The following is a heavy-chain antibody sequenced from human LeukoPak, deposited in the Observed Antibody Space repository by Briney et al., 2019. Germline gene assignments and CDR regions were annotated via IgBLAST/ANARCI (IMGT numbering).Heavy chain of an antibody. V-gene: IGHV3-23*01. Sequence: TGGSLRLSCAASGFTFSNHGMNWVRQAPGKGLEWLSGISPRGGGTYYADSVKGRLTISRDDSTSTLSLQMNSLRVEDTAVYYCARDVAWGAFDYWGQGTLVTVSS. CDR2: ISPRGGGT. CDR1: GFTFSNHG. D-gene: IGHD7-27*01. CDR3: ARDVAWGAFDY. J-gene: IGHJ4*02.